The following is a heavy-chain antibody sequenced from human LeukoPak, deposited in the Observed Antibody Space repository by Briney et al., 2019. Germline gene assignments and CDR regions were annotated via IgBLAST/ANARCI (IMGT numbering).Heavy chain of an antibody. J-gene: IGHJ4*02. Sequence: GGSLRLSCAASGFTFSYYYMSGVRQAPGKGLEWVAGISGSGGTTRYADSVKGRFTISRDNPKNTLYLQMNSLRAEDTAVYFCAKRGVVIRVILVGFHKEAYYFDSWGQGALVTVSS. D-gene: IGHD3-22*01. CDR1: GFTFSYYY. CDR3: AKRGVVIRVILVGFHKEAYYFDS. V-gene: IGHV3-23*01. CDR2: ISGSGGTT.